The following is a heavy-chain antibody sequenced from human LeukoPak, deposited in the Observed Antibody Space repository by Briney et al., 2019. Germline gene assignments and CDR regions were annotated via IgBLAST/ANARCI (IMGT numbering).Heavy chain of an antibody. J-gene: IGHJ6*03. D-gene: IGHD2-15*01. CDR2: MNPNSGNT. CDR1: GYTFTSYD. V-gene: IGHV1-8*01. CDR3: ARQAGVAADYYYYMDV. Sequence: ASVKVSCKASGYTFTSYDINWVRQATGQGLEWMGWMNPNSGNTGYAQKFQGRVTMTRNTSISTAYMELSSLRSEDTAVYYCARQAGVAADYYYYMDVWGKGTTVTISS.